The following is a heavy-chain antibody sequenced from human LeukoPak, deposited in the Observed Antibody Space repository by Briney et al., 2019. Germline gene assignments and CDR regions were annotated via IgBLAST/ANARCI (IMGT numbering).Heavy chain of an antibody. CDR1: GFTFNSYS. CDR3: AREIADGSVPY. J-gene: IGHJ4*02. CDR2: ISSSSSTI. Sequence: AGGSLRLSCAASGFTFNSYSMNWVRQAPGKGLEWVSYISSSSSTIYYADSVKGRFTISRDNAKNSLYLQMNSLRAEDMAVYYCAREIADGSVPYWGQGTLVTVSS. V-gene: IGHV3-48*01. D-gene: IGHD3-10*01.